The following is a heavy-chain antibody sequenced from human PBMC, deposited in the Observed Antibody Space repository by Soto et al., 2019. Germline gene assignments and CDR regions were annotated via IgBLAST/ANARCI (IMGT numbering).Heavy chain of an antibody. CDR3: ARVPVGYDILTGYWEPNWFDP. V-gene: IGHV1-18*01. D-gene: IGHD3-9*01. Sequence: GASVKVSCKASGYTFTSYGISWVRQAPGQGLEWMGWISAYNGNTNYAQKLQGRVTMTTDTSTSTAYMELRSLRSDDTAVYYCARVPVGYDILTGYWEPNWFDPWGQGTLVTVSS. CDR1: GYTFTSYG. CDR2: ISAYNGNT. J-gene: IGHJ5*02.